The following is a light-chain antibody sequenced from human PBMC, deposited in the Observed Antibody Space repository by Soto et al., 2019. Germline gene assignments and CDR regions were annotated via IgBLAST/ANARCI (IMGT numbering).Light chain of an antibody. J-gene: IGKJ3*01. V-gene: IGKV3-20*01. CDR3: QQYGRSPFT. Sequence: EIGLTQSACTLSWSAGGRATISCRASQSVSSSYLAWYQQKHGQAPRLPIYGASSRATGIPGRFSGSGYGTDFNLTISRLETEDFAVYYCQQYGRSPFTFGPGTKVDIK. CDR1: QSVSSSY. CDR2: GAS.